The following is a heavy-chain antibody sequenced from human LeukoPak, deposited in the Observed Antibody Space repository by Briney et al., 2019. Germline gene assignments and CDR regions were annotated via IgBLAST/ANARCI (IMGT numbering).Heavy chain of an antibody. V-gene: IGHV3-15*01. CDR1: GFTFSNAW. CDR2: IKSKTDGGTT. CDR3: TTDIAVAGTNWFDP. Sequence: GGSLRLSCAASGFTFSNAWMSWVRQAPGKGLEWVGRIKSKTDGGTTDYAAPVKGRFTISRDDSKNTLYLQMNGLKTEDTAVYYCTTDIAVAGTNWFDPWGQGTLVTVSS. J-gene: IGHJ5*02. D-gene: IGHD6-19*01.